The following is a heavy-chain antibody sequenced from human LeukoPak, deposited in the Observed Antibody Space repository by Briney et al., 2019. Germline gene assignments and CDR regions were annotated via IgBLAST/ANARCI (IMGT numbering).Heavy chain of an antibody. Sequence: ASVKVSFKASGYTFTVYYMHWVRQAPGQGLEWMGWINPNSGGTNYAQKFQGRVTMTRDTSISTAYMELSRLRSDDTAVYYRAKDLGSGSYQPSDYWGQGTLVTVSS. CDR3: AKDLGSGSYQPSDY. D-gene: IGHD1-26*01. J-gene: IGHJ4*02. CDR2: INPNSGGT. V-gene: IGHV1-2*02. CDR1: GYTFTVYY.